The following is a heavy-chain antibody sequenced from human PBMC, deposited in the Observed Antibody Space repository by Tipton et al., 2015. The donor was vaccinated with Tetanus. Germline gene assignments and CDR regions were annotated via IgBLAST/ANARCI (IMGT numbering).Heavy chain of an antibody. J-gene: IGHJ6*02. CDR1: GFTFSSYA. CDR3: ARHNLRVDTAMDPIGTLYYYGMDV. Sequence: SLRLSCAASGFTFSSYAMSWVRQAPGKGLEWVSAISGSGGSTYYADSVKGRFTISRDNSKNTLYLQMNSLRAEDTAVYYCARHNLRVDTAMDPIGTLYYYGMDVWGQGTTVTVSS. CDR2: ISGSGGST. D-gene: IGHD5-18*01. V-gene: IGHV3-23*01.